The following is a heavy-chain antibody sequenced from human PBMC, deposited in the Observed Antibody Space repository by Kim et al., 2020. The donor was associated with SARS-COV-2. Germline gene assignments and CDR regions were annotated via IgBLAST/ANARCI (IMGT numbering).Heavy chain of an antibody. CDR3: AKDFAAAPNDY. CDR2: ISYDGSNK. CDR1: GFTFSSYG. V-gene: IGHV3-30*18. J-gene: IGHJ4*02. Sequence: GGSLRLSCAASGFTFSSYGMHWVRKAPGKGLEWVAVISYDGSNKYYADSVKGRFTISRDNSKNTLYLQMNSLRAEDTAVYYCAKDFAAAPNDYWGQGTLVTVSS. D-gene: IGHD2-2*01.